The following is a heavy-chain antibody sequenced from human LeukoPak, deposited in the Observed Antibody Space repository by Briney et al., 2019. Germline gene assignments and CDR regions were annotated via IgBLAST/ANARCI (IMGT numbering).Heavy chain of an antibody. V-gene: IGHV3-48*03. D-gene: IGHD2-2*03. CDR3: ARESGGYCSSTSCPGGDAFDI. CDR1: GFTFSSYE. J-gene: IGHJ3*02. Sequence: GGSLRLSCAASGFTFSSYEMNWVRQAPGKGLEWVSYISSSGSTIYYADSVKGRFTISRDNAKNSLYLQMNSLRAEDTAIYYCARESGGYCSSTSCPGGDAFDIWGQGTMVTVSS. CDR2: ISSSGSTI.